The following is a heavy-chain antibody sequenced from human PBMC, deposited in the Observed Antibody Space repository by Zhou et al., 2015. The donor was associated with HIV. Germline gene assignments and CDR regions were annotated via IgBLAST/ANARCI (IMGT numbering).Heavy chain of an antibody. V-gene: IGHV1-69*08. D-gene: IGHD3-3*01. J-gene: IGHJ6*02. CDR1: GGTFSSYT. CDR3: ARDPWVRDFWSGYYTDGMDV. Sequence: QVQLVQSGAEVKKPGSSVKVSCKASGGTFSSYTISWVRQAPGQGLEWMGRIIPILGIANYAQKFQGRVTITADKSTSTAYMELSSLRSEDTAVYYCARDPWVRDFWSGYYTDGMDVWGQGTTVTVSS. CDR2: IIPILGIA.